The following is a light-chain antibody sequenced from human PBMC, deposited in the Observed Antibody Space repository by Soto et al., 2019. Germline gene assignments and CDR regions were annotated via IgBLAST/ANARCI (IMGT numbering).Light chain of an antibody. Sequence: EIVLTQSPGTLSLSPGERATLSCRASQSVSGSYLAWYQQKPGQAPRLLIYGASGRATGITDRFSGSGSGTDFTLTISRLEPENFAVYYCQQDGGSPTWTSGHGTKVEIK. V-gene: IGKV3-20*01. CDR1: QSVSGSY. J-gene: IGKJ1*01. CDR2: GAS. CDR3: QQDGGSPTWT.